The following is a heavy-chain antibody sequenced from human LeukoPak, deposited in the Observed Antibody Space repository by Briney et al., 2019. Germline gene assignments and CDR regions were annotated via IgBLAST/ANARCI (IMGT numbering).Heavy chain of an antibody. CDR2: IRYDGSNK. V-gene: IGHV3-30*02. Sequence: GGSLRLSCAASGFTFSSYGMHWVRQAPGKGLEWVAFIRYDGSNKYYADSVKGRFTISRDNSKNTLYQQMNSLRAEDTAVYYCAKDLIIRIDYWGQGTLVTVSS. J-gene: IGHJ4*02. CDR1: GFTFSSYG. CDR3: AKDLIIRIDY. D-gene: IGHD3-10*01.